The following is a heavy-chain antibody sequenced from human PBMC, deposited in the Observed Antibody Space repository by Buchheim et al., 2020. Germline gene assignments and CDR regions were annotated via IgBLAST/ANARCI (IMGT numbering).Heavy chain of an antibody. Sequence: QVQLVESGGGVVQPGRSLRLSCAASGFTFSSYAMHWVRQAPGKGLEWVAVISYDGSNKYYADSVKGRFTISRDNSKNPLYLQMNSLRAEDTAVYYCAREGRHYDILTGYSDYFDYWGQGTL. V-gene: IGHV3-30-3*01. D-gene: IGHD3-9*01. J-gene: IGHJ4*02. CDR3: AREGRHYDILTGYSDYFDY. CDR2: ISYDGSNK. CDR1: GFTFSSYA.